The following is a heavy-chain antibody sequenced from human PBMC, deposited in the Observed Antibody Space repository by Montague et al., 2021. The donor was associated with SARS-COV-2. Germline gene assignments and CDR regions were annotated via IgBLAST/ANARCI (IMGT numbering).Heavy chain of an antibody. Sequence: SETLSLTCSVSGASMRTYYWTWIRESPGRGLERIGYISNSGITNYNPSLKSRTTISLDTTKTHYSPKLSSVTTSDTALYYCARGLGWGRWYIDVWGRGTLVTVSS. CDR3: ARGLGWGRWYIDV. J-gene: IGHJ2*01. D-gene: IGHD1-26*01. V-gene: IGHV4-59*01. CDR1: GASMRTYY. CDR2: ISNSGIT.